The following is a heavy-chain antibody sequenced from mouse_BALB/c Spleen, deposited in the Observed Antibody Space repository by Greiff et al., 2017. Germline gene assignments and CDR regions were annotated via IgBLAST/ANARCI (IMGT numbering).Heavy chain of an antibody. CDR1: GFNIKDTY. V-gene: IGHV14-3*02. CDR2: IDPANGNT. D-gene: IGHD1-1*01. J-gene: IGHJ4*01. CDR3: ARFFLGSSYAMDY. Sequence: EVQLQESGAELVKPGASVKLSCTASGFNIKDTYMHWVKQRPEQGLEWIGRIDPANGNTKYDPKFQGKATITADTSSNTAYLQLSSLTSEDTAVYYCARFFLGSSYAMDYWGQGTSVTVSS.